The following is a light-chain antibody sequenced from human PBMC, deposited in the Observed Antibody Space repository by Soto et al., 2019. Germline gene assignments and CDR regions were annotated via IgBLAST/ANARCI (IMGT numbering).Light chain of an antibody. CDR1: QSVSRN. V-gene: IGKV3-15*01. Sequence: EIVMTQSTATLSVSPGERATLSCRASQSVSRNLAWYQQRPGRAPRLLIYDASTRGTDIPARFSGSGSGTEFTLTISSLQSEDFAVYYCQQYNNWPLYTFGQGTKLEIK. CDR2: DAS. CDR3: QQYNNWPLYT. J-gene: IGKJ2*01.